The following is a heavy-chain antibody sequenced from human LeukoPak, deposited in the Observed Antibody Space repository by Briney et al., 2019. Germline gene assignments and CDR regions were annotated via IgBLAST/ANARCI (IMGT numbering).Heavy chain of an antibody. V-gene: IGHV1-24*01. Sequence: GASVKVSCKVSGYTLTELSMHWVRQAPGKGLEWMGGFDPEDGETIYAQKFQGWVTMTRDTSISTAYMELSRLRSDDTAVYFCARGVLPAAMRGVGDAFDIWGQGTMVTVSS. D-gene: IGHD2-2*01. CDR3: ARGVLPAAMRGVGDAFDI. J-gene: IGHJ3*02. CDR1: GYTLTELS. CDR2: FDPEDGET.